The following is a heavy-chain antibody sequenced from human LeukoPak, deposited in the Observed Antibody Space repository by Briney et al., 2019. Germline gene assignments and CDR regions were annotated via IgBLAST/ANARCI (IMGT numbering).Heavy chain of an antibody. CDR3: ARGDYDILTGYYGAPDI. CDR1: GGTFSSFA. D-gene: IGHD3-9*01. Sequence: ASVTVSCTASGGTFSSFAISWVRQAPGQGLEWMGWINPNSGGTNYAQKFQGWVTMTRDTSISTAYMELSRLRSDDTAVYYCARGDYDILTGYYGAPDIWGQGTMVTVSS. CDR2: INPNSGGT. V-gene: IGHV1-2*04. J-gene: IGHJ3*02.